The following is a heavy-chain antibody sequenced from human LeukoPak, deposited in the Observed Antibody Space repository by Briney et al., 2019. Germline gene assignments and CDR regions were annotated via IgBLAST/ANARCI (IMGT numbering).Heavy chain of an antibody. V-gene: IGHV3-21*01. D-gene: IGHD6-19*01. CDR3: ARGPGSGWYNY. CDR1: GFTFSSYA. CDR2: ISSSSSYI. Sequence: GGSLRLSCAATGFTFSSYAMNWVRQAPGKGLEWVSSISSSSSYIYYADSLKGRFTISRDNAKNSLYLQMNSLRAEDTAVYFCARGPGSGWYNYWGQGTLVTVSS. J-gene: IGHJ4*02.